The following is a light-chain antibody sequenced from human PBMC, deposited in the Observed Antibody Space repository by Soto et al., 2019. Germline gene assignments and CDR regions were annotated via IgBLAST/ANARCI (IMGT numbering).Light chain of an antibody. Sequence: DIQMTQSPSSLSASVGDRISITCRSFQTIGNSLNWYQQKPGRAPQLLIFAASSLHSGVPPRFSGGGSGTHFTLTITTTKPEDAATYYCQQSYSVPYTFGHGTKVDIK. CDR1: QTIGNS. J-gene: IGKJ2*01. CDR3: QQSYSVPYT. CDR2: AAS. V-gene: IGKV1-39*01.